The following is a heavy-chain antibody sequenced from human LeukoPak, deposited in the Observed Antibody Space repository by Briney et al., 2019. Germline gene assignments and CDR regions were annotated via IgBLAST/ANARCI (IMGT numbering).Heavy chain of an antibody. J-gene: IGHJ5*02. D-gene: IGHD3-9*01. CDR2: ISYDGSNK. CDR3: ARDPTISTYYDILTGQNWFDP. V-gene: IGHV3-30*04. CDR1: GFTFSSYA. Sequence: GGSLRLSCAASGFTFSSYAMHWVRQAPGKGLEWVAVISYDGSNKYYADSVKGRFTISRDNSKNTLYLQMNSLRAEATAVYYCARDPTISTYYDILTGQNWFDPWGQGTLVTVSS.